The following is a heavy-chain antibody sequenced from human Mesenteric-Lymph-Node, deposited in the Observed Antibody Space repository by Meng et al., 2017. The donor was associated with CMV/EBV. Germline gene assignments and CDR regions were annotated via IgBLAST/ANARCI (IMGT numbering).Heavy chain of an antibody. CDR2: INPNSGGT. CDR1: GYTFTGYY. J-gene: IGHJ4*02. D-gene: IGHD2-2*01. V-gene: IGHV1-2*02. CDR3: ARGGIVVGGVDY. Sequence: ASVKVSCKASGYTFTGYYMHWVRQAPGQGLEWMGWINPNSGGTNYAQKFQGRVTMTRDTSISTAYMELSSLRSEDTAVYYCARGGIVVGGVDYWGQGTLVTVSS.